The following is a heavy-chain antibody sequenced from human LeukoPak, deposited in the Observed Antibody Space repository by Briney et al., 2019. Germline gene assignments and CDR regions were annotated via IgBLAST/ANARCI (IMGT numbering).Heavy chain of an antibody. V-gene: IGHV4-4*02. D-gene: IGHD2-8*02. CDR3: ARKGGGVRGYYFDY. CDR1: GGSISSSNW. J-gene: IGHJ4*02. Sequence: PSGTLSLTCAVSGGSISSSNWWSWVRQPPGKGLEWIGEIYHSGSTNYNPSLKSRVTISVDKSKNQFSLKLSSVTAADTAVYYCARKGGGVRGYYFDYWGQGTLVTVSS. CDR2: IYHSGST.